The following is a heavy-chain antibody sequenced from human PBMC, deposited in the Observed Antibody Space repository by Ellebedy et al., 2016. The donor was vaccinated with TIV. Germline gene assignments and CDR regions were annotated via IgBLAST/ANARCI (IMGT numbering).Heavy chain of an antibody. Sequence: GGSLRLSCAASGYTVSSNYISWVRQAPGKGLEWVSISYSGGATYYADSVKGRFTISRDNAKNSLYLQMNNLRTEDSGVYYCARGQDSSGYFPFDLWGRGILVTVSS. D-gene: IGHD3-22*01. CDR1: GYTVSSNY. J-gene: IGHJ5*02. V-gene: IGHV3-53*01. CDR3: ARGQDSSGYFPFDL. CDR2: SYSGGAT.